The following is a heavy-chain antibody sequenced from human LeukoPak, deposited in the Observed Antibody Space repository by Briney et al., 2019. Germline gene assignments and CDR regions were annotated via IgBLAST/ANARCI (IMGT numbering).Heavy chain of an antibody. D-gene: IGHD4-17*01. J-gene: IGHJ3*02. Sequence: PSQTLSLTCTVSGGSISSGGYYWSWIRQHPGKGLEWIGYIYYSGSTYYNPSLKSRVTISVDTSENQFSLKLSSVTAADTAVYYCARSTVTIIAFDIWGQGTMVTVSS. CDR1: GGSISSGGYY. CDR3: ARSTVTIIAFDI. CDR2: IYYSGST. V-gene: IGHV4-31*03.